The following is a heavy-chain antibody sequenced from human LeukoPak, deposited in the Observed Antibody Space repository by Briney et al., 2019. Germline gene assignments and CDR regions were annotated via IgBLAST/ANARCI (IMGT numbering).Heavy chain of an antibody. Sequence: PGGSLRLSCAASGFTFSSYGMHWVRQAPGKGLEWVAVISYDGSNKYYADSVKGRFTISRDNSKNTLYLQMNSLRAEDTAVYYCAKDWEYPGRWGQGTLVTVSS. CDR1: GFTFSSYG. CDR3: AKDWEYPGR. D-gene: IGHD1-26*01. V-gene: IGHV3-30*18. J-gene: IGHJ4*02. CDR2: ISYDGSNK.